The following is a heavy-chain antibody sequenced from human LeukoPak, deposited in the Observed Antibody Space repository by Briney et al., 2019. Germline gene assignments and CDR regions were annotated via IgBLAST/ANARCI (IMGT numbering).Heavy chain of an antibody. D-gene: IGHD3-3*01. CDR2: IHPRCGST. Sequence: ASPKVSCQASGYTFTSLHMHWDRQAPGQGPKGMGIIHPRCGSTSYAEKFQGRVTMTRDTSTSTVYMGLRSLISEDTAVYYCARGNYDFWSGHQEDYYMDVWGKGTTVTVSS. CDR3: ARGNYDFWSGHQEDYYMDV. J-gene: IGHJ6*03. CDR1: GYTFTSLH. V-gene: IGHV1-46*01.